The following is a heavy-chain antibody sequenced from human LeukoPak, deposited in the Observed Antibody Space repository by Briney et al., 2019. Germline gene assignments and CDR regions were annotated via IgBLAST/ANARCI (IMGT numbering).Heavy chain of an antibody. J-gene: IGHJ4*02. D-gene: IGHD3-22*01. CDR1: GDSMDSYY. V-gene: IGHV4-4*07. Sequence: SETLSLTCTVSGDSMDSYYWTWVRQPAGKGLEWIGRIYTSGSPKYNPSLKSRVTMSLDTSKSQFSLSLRSVTAADTAVYYCATFYHYDSTGQFDYWGQGTLVTVSS. CDR2: IYTSGSP. CDR3: ATFYHYDSTGQFDY.